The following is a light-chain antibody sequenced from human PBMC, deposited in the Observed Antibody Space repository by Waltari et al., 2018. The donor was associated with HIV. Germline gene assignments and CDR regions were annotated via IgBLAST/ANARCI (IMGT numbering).Light chain of an antibody. CDR3: QQLNSYPLT. CDR1: PGINSY. Sequence: DIHLTQSPPFLSASIGDRVNISCRATPGINSYLAWYQQKPGKAPKLLIYVASTLRSGVPSRFSGSGSGTEFTLTISNLQPEDSATYYCQQLNSYPLTFGGGTKVETK. V-gene: IGKV1-9*01. CDR2: VAS. J-gene: IGKJ4*01.